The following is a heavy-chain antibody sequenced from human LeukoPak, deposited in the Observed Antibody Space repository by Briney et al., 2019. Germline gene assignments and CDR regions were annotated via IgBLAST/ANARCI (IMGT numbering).Heavy chain of an antibody. D-gene: IGHD3-10*01. CDR1: GYTFTSYD. CDR3: ARGGSHYYGWGSYYTTFDY. V-gene: IGHV1-8*01. CDR2: MNPNSGNT. J-gene: IGHJ4*02. Sequence: EASVKVSCKASGYTFTSYDINWVRQATGQGLEWMGWMNPNSGNTGYAQKFQGRVTMTRNTSISTAYMELSSLRSEDTAVYYCARGGSHYYGWGSYYTTFDYWGQGTLVTVSS.